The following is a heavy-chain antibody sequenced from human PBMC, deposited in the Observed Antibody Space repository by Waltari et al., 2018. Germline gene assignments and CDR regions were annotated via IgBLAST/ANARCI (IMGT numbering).Heavy chain of an antibody. V-gene: IGHV4-59*01. Sequence: QVQLQESGPGLVKPSETLSLTCTAPGGSISSYYWSWIRQPPGKGLEWIGYIYYSGSTNYNPSLKSRVTISVDTSKNQFSLKLSSVTAADTAVYYCARDVGNYSSGWYGGSYYYFDYWGQGTLVTVSS. CDR1: GGSISSYY. CDR3: ARDVGNYSSGWYGGSYYYFDY. CDR2: IYYSGST. J-gene: IGHJ4*02. D-gene: IGHD6-19*01.